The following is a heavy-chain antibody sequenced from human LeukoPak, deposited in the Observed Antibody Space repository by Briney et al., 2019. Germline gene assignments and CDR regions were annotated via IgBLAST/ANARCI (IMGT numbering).Heavy chain of an antibody. CDR2: INWNSGNK. CDR3: VRYFTSVATMPIDY. Sequence: PGGSLRLSCAASGFTFSSYNMNWVRKAPGKGLEWVSAINWNSGNKRYAASVKGRFTISRDNAKNSVYLEMTSLRADDTAFYHCVRYFTSVATMPIDYSGQESLVSVSS. CDR1: GFTFSSYN. D-gene: IGHD5-12*01. V-gene: IGHV3-20*01. J-gene: IGHJ4*01.